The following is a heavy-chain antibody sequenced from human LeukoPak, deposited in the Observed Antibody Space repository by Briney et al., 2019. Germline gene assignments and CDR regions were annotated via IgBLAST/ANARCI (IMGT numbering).Heavy chain of an antibody. V-gene: IGHV1-69*04. CDR1: GGTFSSYA. Sequence: GASVKVSCKASGGTFSSYAISWVRQAPGRGLEWMGRIIPILGIANYAQKFQGRVTITADKSTSTAYMELSSLRSEDTAVYYCASSSKHYCSSTSCPPNYYYYGMDVWGQGTTVTVSS. J-gene: IGHJ6*02. D-gene: IGHD2-2*01. CDR2: IIPILGIA. CDR3: ASSSKHYCSSTSCPPNYYYYGMDV.